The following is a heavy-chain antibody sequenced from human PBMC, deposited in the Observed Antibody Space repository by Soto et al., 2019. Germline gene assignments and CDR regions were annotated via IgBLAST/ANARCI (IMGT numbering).Heavy chain of an antibody. CDR3: ARVPRPNYDFWSGYSKWFDP. Sequence: GASVKVSCKASGGTFSSYAISWVRQAPGQGLEWMGGIIPIFGTANYAQKFQGRVTITADESTSTAYMELSSLRSEDTAVYYCARVPRPNYDFWSGYSKWFDPWGQGTLVTVSS. J-gene: IGHJ5*02. D-gene: IGHD3-3*01. V-gene: IGHV1-69*13. CDR1: GGTFSSYA. CDR2: IIPIFGTA.